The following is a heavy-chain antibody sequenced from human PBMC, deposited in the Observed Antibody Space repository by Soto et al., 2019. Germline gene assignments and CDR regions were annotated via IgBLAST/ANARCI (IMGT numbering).Heavy chain of an antibody. D-gene: IGHD2-2*01. J-gene: IGHJ4*02. CDR3: ARDIVVVPAADPHFDY. V-gene: IGHV1-18*01. CDR1: GYTFTSYG. Sequence: ASVKVSCKASGYTFTSYGISWVRQAPGQGLEGMGWISAYNGNTNYAQKLQGRVTMTTDTSTSTAYMELRSLRSDDTAVYYCARDIVVVPAADPHFDYWGQGTLVTVSS. CDR2: ISAYNGNT.